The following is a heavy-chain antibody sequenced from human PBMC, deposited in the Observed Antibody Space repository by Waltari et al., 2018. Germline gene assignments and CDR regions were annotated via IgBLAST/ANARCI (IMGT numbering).Heavy chain of an antibody. CDR3: ARGYSGSPSGGY. J-gene: IGHJ4*02. D-gene: IGHD1-26*01. V-gene: IGHV4-39*01. CDR2: IYYSGST. Sequence: QLQLQESGPGLVKPSETLSLTCTVSGGSISSSSYYWGWIHQPPGKGLEWIGSIYYSGSTYYNPSLKSRVTISVDTSKNQFSLKLSSVTAADTAVYYCARGYSGSPSGGYWGQGTLVTVSS. CDR1: GGSISSSSYY.